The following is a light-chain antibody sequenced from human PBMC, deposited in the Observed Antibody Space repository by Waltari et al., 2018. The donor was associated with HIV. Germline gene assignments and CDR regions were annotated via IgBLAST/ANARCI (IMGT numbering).Light chain of an antibody. J-gene: IGKJ3*01. CDR2: GAS. Sequence: IVMTQSPATLSVYPGERATLSCSASQSVSSNLAWYQQRPGQAPRLLIYGASTRATGVPARFSGSGSGTEFTLTISSLQSEDFAVYYCQQYNNWPPIFTFGPGTKVDIK. V-gene: IGKV3-15*01. CDR3: QQYNNWPPIFT. CDR1: QSVSSN.